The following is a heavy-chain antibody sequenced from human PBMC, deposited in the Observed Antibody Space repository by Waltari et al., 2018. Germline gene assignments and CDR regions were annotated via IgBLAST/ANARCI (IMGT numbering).Heavy chain of an antibody. J-gene: IGHJ4*02. CDR1: GFTFSSYA. Sequence: EVQLLESGGGLVQPGGSLRLSCAASGFTFSSYAMSWVRQAPGKGLEWVSAISGSGGSTYYADSVKGRFTISRDNSKNTLYLQMDSLRAEDTAVYYCAKSLLWFGELLLDYWGQGTLVTVSS. CDR3: AKSLLWFGELLLDY. D-gene: IGHD3-10*01. V-gene: IGHV3-23*01. CDR2: ISGSGGST.